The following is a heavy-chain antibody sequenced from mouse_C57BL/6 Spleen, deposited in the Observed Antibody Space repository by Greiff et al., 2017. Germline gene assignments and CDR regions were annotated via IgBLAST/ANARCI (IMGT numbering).Heavy chain of an antibody. Sequence: VKLVESGPGLVQPSPSLSITCTVSGFSLTSYGVHWVRQSPGKGLEWLGVIWSGGSTDYNAAFISRLSISKDNSKSQVFFKMNSLQADDTAIYYCATYYDYAMDYWGQGTSVTVSS. J-gene: IGHJ4*01. V-gene: IGHV2-2*01. CDR3: ATYYDYAMDY. CDR2: IWSGGST. CDR1: GFSLTSYG. D-gene: IGHD1-1*01.